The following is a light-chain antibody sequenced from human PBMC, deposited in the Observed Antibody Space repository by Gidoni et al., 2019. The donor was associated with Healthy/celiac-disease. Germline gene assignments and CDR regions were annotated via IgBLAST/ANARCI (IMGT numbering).Light chain of an antibody. CDR2: DAS. J-gene: IGKJ5*01. CDR3: QQRSNWPPST. Sequence: EIVLTQSPATLSLSPGERATLSCRASQSVSSYLAWYQQKPGQAPRLLIYDASNRATGIPARFSGSGSGTDFTLTISSLEPEDCAVYYCQQRSNWPPSTFXXXTRLEIK. CDR1: QSVSSY. V-gene: IGKV3-11*01.